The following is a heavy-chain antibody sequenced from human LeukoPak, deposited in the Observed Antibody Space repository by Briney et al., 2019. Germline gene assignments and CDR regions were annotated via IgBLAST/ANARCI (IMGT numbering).Heavy chain of an antibody. CDR1: GGTFSSFA. D-gene: IGHD3-22*01. Sequence: GSSVKFSCKASGGTFSSFAISWVRQAPGQGLEWMGGIIPIFGTANYAQKFQGRVTITADESTSTAYMELSSLRSEDTAVYYCARDYYDSSGYYYGFWDYWGQGTLVTVSS. J-gene: IGHJ4*02. CDR2: IIPIFGTA. CDR3: ARDYYDSSGYYYGFWDY. V-gene: IGHV1-69*01.